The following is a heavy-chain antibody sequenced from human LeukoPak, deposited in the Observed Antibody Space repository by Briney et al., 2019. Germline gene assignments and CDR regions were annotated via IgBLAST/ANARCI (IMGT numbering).Heavy chain of an antibody. J-gene: IGHJ6*03. CDR1: GGSISSSSYY. D-gene: IGHD3-16*01. Sequence: SETLSLTCTVSGGSISSSSYYWDWIRQPPGKGLEWIGSIYHSGTTYYNPFLKSRVTISVDTSKNLFSLKLSSVTAADTAIFYCARHWDYYYSYMDVWGKGTTVTVSS. V-gene: IGHV4-39*01. CDR2: IYHSGTT. CDR3: ARHWDYYYSYMDV.